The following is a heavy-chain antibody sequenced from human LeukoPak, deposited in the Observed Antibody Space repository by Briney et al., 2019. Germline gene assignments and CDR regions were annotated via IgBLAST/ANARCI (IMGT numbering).Heavy chain of an antibody. D-gene: IGHD4-11*01. V-gene: IGHV3-23*01. CDR3: VKGLHQLDV. CDR1: GFTFIDYA. J-gene: IGHJ6*02. CDR2: IAYIGT. Sequence: GGSLRLSCAASGFTFIDYAMTWVRQAPGQEPDWVSTIAYIGTYYADSVKGRFTVSRDNSKNTLYLQMNNLRAEDSAVYYCVKGLHQLDVWGQGTTVTVSS.